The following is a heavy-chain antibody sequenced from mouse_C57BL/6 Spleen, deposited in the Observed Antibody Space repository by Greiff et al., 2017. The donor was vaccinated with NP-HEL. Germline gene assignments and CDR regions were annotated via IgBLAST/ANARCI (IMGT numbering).Heavy chain of an antibody. J-gene: IGHJ2*01. CDR2: IDPSDSYT. V-gene: IGHV1-69*01. D-gene: IGHD1-1*01. CDR1: GYTFTSYW. Sequence: QVQLQQPGAELVMPGASVKLSCKASGYTFTSYWMHWVKQRPGQGLEWIGEIDPSDSYTNYNQKFKGKSTLTVDKSSSTAYMQLSSLTSEDSAVYYCARLDYYGSFYYFDYWGQGTTLTVSS. CDR3: ARLDYYGSFYYFDY.